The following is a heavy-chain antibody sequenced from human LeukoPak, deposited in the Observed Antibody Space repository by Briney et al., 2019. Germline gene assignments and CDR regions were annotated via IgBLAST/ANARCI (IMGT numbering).Heavy chain of an antibody. CDR3: TTVRDSSGYYFWSLRPKHFDY. CDR2: IKSKTDGGTT. J-gene: IGHJ4*02. V-gene: IGHV3-15*01. CDR1: GFTFSNAW. Sequence: GGSLRLSCAASGFTFSNAWMSWVRQAPGKGLEWVGRIKSKTDGGTTDYAAPVKGRFTISRDDSKNTLYLQMNSLKTEDTAVYYCTTVRDSSGYYFWSLRPKHFDYWGQGTLVTVSS. D-gene: IGHD3-22*01.